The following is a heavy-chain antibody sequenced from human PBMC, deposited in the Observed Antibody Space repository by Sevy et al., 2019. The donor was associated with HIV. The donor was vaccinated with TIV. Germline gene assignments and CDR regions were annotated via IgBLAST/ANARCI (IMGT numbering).Heavy chain of an antibody. CDR3: ARNTGFAYGDNWFDP. Sequence: GGSLRLSCAVSGFTFENYGMSWVRQAPGKGLEWVTGINWNGGTKNYVDSVKGRFTISRDNAKNSLYLQMDSLRVEDTAVYYCARNTGFAYGDNWFDPWGQGTLVTVSS. D-gene: IGHD5-12*01. CDR1: GFTFENYG. J-gene: IGHJ5*02. CDR2: INWNGGTK. V-gene: IGHV3-20*04.